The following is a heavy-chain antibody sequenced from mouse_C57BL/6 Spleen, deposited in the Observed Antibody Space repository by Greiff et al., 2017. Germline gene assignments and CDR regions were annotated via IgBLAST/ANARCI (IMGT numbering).Heavy chain of an antibody. Sequence: QVQLQQPGAELVKPGASVKLSCKASGYTFTSYWMHWVKQRPGRGLEWIGRIDPNSGGTKYNEKFKSKATLTVDTPSSTAYMQLRSLTSEDSAVYYWARRDYCGSSYDWYFDVWGTGTTVTVSS. CDR2: IDPNSGGT. D-gene: IGHD1-1*01. V-gene: IGHV1-72*01. CDR3: ARRDYCGSSYDWYFDV. J-gene: IGHJ1*03. CDR1: GYTFTSYW.